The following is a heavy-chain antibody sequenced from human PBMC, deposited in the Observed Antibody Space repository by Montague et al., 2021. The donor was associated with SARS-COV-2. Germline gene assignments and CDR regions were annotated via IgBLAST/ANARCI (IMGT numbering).Heavy chain of an antibody. Sequence: QSGAEVKKPGESLRISCKGSGYSFTNYWIAWVRQMPGKGLEWVGIIYPGDSYTRYNPSFQGRVTISADKSIRTAYLQWSSLKASDTAIYYCASQEASSWYVGLKLLFYGLDVWGQGTTVTVSS. J-gene: IGHJ6*02. V-gene: IGHV5-51*01. D-gene: IGHD6-13*01. CDR2: IYPGDSYT. CDR3: ASQEASSWYVGLKLLFYGLDV. CDR1: GYSFTNYW.